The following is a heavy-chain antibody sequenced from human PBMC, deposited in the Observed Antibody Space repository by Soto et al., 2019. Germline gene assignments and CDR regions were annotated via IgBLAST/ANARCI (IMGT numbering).Heavy chain of an antibody. Sequence: QVQLVQSGAEVRRPGASVKVSCKASGYSFTSLHFNWVRQATGQGLEWIGWMNPHSGETGYAQRFQGRVTMTRDISLSPAYMELTSLTSHDTAVYFCARGSPGPVDHWGQGTLVTVSS. CDR3: ARGSPGPVDH. J-gene: IGHJ4*02. D-gene: IGHD3-10*01. CDR2: MNPHSGET. V-gene: IGHV1-8*01. CDR1: GYSFTSLH.